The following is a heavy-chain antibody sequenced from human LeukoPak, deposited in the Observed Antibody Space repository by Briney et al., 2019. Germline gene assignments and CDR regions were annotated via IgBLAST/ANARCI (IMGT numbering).Heavy chain of an antibody. V-gene: IGHV3-23*01. CDR1: GFTFSSYG. CDR3: TKKRDIVATIRLWYFDY. J-gene: IGHJ4*02. CDR2: ISGSGGST. D-gene: IGHD5-12*01. Sequence: PGGSLRLSCAASGFTFSSYGMSWVRQAPGKGLEWVSAISGSGGSTYYADSVKGRFTISRDNSKNTLYLQMNSLRAEDTAVYYCTKKRDIVATIRLWYFDYWGQGTLVTVSS.